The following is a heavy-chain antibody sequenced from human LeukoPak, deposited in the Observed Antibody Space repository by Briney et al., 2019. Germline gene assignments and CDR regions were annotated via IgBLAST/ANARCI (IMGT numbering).Heavy chain of an antibody. V-gene: IGHV7-4-1*02. CDR3: ARVVHPYDYESSGLTDDAFDI. Sequence: GASVKLSCKASGYTFTSYGISWVRQAPGQGLEWLGWIYTNTGNRTYAQVFTGRFVFSLDTSVNTAYLQISSLKAEDTSVYYCARVVHPYDYESSGLTDDAFDIWGQGTMVTVSS. CDR1: GYTFTSYG. J-gene: IGHJ3*02. CDR2: IYTNTGNR. D-gene: IGHD3-22*01.